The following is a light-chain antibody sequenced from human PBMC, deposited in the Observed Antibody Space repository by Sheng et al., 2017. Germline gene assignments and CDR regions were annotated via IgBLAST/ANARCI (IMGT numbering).Light chain of an antibody. CDR2: AAS. J-gene: IGKJ1*01. CDR3: QQYYTTPWT. Sequence: DIQMTQSPSSVSASVGEKVTITCRASQGISNWLAWYQQKPGKAPKLLLHAASRLESGVPSRFSGSGSGTEYTLTISRLQPEDFATYYCQQYYTTPWTFGQGTKVDIK. CDR1: QGISNW. V-gene: IGKV1-NL1*01.